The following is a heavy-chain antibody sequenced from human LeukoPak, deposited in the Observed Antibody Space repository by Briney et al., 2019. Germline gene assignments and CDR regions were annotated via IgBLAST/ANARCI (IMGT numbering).Heavy chain of an antibody. D-gene: IGHD6-13*01. CDR3: AKVDSSSPPNWFDP. V-gene: IGHV3-23*01. J-gene: IGHJ5*02. Sequence: HAGGSLRLSCAASGFTFSSYAMSWVRQAPGKGLEWVSAISGSGGSTYYADSVKGRFTISRDNSKNTLYLQMNSLRAEDTAVYYCAKVDSSSPPNWFDPWGQGTLVTVSS. CDR1: GFTFSSYA. CDR2: ISGSGGST.